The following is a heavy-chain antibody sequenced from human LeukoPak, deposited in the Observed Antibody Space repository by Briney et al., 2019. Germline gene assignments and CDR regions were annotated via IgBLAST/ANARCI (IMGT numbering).Heavy chain of an antibody. J-gene: IGHJ3*02. V-gene: IGHV4-59*11. Sequence: SETLSLTCAVSDDSFSSHYWTWIRQPPGKGLEWIGYISYIGSTNYNPSLKSRVTISIDTSKNQFSLKLSSVTAADTAVYFCARDLVTVTKGFDIWGQGTMVSVSS. CDR1: DDSFSSHY. CDR3: ARDLVTVTKGFDI. CDR2: ISYIGST. D-gene: IGHD4-17*01.